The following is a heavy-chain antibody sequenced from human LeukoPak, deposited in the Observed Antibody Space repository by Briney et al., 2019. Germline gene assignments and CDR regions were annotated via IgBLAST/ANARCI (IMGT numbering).Heavy chain of an antibody. Sequence: SETLSLTCAVSGGSISSSNWWSWVRQPPGKGLEWIGEIYHSGSTNYNPSLKSRVTISVDKSKNQFSLKLSSVTAADTAVYYCARESPLAAAGRPAFDYWGQGTLVTVSS. CDR1: GGSISSSNW. J-gene: IGHJ4*02. CDR3: ARESPLAAAGRPAFDY. D-gene: IGHD6-13*01. CDR2: IYHSGST. V-gene: IGHV4-4*02.